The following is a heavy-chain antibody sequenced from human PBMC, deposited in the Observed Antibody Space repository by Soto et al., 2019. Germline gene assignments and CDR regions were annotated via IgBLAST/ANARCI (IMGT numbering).Heavy chain of an antibody. CDR1: GGSFSGYY. Sequence: QVQLQQWGAGLLKPSETLSLTCAVYGGSFSGYYWSWIRQPPGKGLEWIGEINHSGSTNYNPSLKSRVTISVDTSKNQFSLKLSSVTAADTAVYYCASGYSYGSIDYWGQGILVTVSS. J-gene: IGHJ4*02. CDR2: INHSGST. CDR3: ASGYSYGSIDY. D-gene: IGHD5-18*01. V-gene: IGHV4-34*01.